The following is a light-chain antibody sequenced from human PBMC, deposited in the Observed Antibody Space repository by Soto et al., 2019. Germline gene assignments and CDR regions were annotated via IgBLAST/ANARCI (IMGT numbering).Light chain of an antibody. Sequence: EIVLTQSLATPSMSPGESATLSCRASRSVSNYLAWYQQKPGQAPRLLIYDSSTRATGMPGRFSGSGSGTEFTLTISGLQSEDFAVYYCQQYNNWPWTFGQGTKVDIK. J-gene: IGKJ1*01. CDR3: QQYNNWPWT. V-gene: IGKV3-15*01. CDR1: RSVSNY. CDR2: DSS.